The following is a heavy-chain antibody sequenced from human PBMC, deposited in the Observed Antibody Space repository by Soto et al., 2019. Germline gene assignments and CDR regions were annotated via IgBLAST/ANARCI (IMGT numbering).Heavy chain of an antibody. V-gene: IGHV1-3*01. D-gene: IGHD6-13*01. CDR1: GYTFSSYA. CDR2: INAGNGNT. Sequence: ASVNVSCKASGYTFSSYAMHWVRQAPGQRLEWMGWINAGNGNTKYSQKFQGRVTITRDTSASTAYMELSSLRSEDTAVYYCARSSGWYVWFDPWGQVTLVTVSS. CDR3: ARSSGWYVWFDP. J-gene: IGHJ5*02.